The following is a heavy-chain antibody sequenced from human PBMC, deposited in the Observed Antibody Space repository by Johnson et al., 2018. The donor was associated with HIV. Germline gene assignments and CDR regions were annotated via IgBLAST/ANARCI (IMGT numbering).Heavy chain of an antibody. Sequence: QVQLVESGGGLVKPGGSLRLSCAVSGFIFSDHYMSWIRQAPGKGLEWLSYISSGGTTIYYSDSVKGRFTISRDNAKNSLYLQMNSLRAEDTAVYYCARLERLGGLSRVLDMWGQGTMVTVSS. V-gene: IGHV3-11*04. CDR1: GFIFSDHY. J-gene: IGHJ3*02. CDR2: ISSGGTTI. D-gene: IGHD6-19*01. CDR3: ARLERLGGLSRVLDM.